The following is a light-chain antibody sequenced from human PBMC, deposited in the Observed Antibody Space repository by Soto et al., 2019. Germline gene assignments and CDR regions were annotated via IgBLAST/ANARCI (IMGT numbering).Light chain of an antibody. CDR1: NIGSQS. V-gene: IGLV3-21*02. CDR3: QVWDASNDLHIL. Sequence: SYELTQPPSVSVAPGQTARITCGGNNIGSQSVHWYQQKPGQAPVLVVYDDSDRPSGIPERFSGSNSGNTATLTFSRVEAGDEADYYCQVWDASNDLHILFGGGTKVTVL. J-gene: IGLJ2*01. CDR2: DDS.